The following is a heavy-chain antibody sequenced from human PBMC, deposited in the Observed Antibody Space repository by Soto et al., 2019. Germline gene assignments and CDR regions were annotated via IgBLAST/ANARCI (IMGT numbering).Heavy chain of an antibody. CDR2: ISWNSGSI. CDR1: GFIFNDYA. V-gene: IGHV3-9*01. Sequence: EVQLVESGGGLVQPGRSLRLSCAASGFIFNDYAMHWVRQAPGKGLEWVSGISWNSGSIDYADSVKGRFTISRDNAKNSLYLQLNSLRAEDTALYYCAKDKYSGYDGEGWFDPWGQGTLVTVSS. J-gene: IGHJ5*02. D-gene: IGHD5-12*01. CDR3: AKDKYSGYDGEGWFDP.